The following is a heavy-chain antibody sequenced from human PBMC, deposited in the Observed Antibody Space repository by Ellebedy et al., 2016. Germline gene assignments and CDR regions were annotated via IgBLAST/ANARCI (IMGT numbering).Heavy chain of an antibody. D-gene: IGHD2-21*01. Sequence: GESLKISCAASGFTFSSYGMHWVRQAPGRGLDWVAVISYDGRDQYYADSMKGRFTISRDNFKNTLYLQMNSLRAEDTAVYYCAKDFAAYWEAMDVWGKGTAVTVSS. J-gene: IGHJ6*04. CDR1: GFTFSSYG. CDR2: ISYDGRDQ. CDR3: AKDFAAYWEAMDV. V-gene: IGHV3-30*18.